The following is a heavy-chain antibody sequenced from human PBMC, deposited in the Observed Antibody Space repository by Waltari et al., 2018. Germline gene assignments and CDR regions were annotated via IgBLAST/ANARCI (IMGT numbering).Heavy chain of an antibody. J-gene: IGHJ4*02. CDR1: GGSFSGYY. D-gene: IGHD5-18*01. CDR3: ARALERGYSYGYDY. V-gene: IGHV4-34*01. CDR2: INHSGGT. Sequence: QVQLQQWGAGLLKPSETLSLTCAVYGGSFSGYYWSWIRQPPGKGLEWIGEINHSGGTNYNPSLKNRVTISVDTSKNQFSLKLSSVTAADTAVYYCARALERGYSYGYDYWGQGTLVTVSS.